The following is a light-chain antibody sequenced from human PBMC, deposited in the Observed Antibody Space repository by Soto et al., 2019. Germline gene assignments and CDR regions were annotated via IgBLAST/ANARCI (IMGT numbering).Light chain of an antibody. CDR1: SSDVGGYNY. CDR3: CSYVGSNPIP. J-gene: IGLJ2*01. V-gene: IGLV2-11*01. CDR2: DVN. Sequence: QSALTQPRSVSGSPGQSVTISCTGTSSDVGGYNYVSWYQQHPGKAPKVMIYDVNKRPPGVPDRFSGAKSGNTASLTISGLQAEDEADYYCCSYVGSNPIPVGGGTKVTVL.